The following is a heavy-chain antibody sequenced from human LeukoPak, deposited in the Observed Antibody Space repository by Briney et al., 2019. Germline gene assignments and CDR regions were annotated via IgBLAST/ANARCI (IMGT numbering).Heavy chain of an antibody. CDR3: ATTFPSTYYDFWSGYRFDY. CDR2: INHSGST. D-gene: IGHD3-3*01. CDR1: GGSFSGYY. V-gene: IGHV4-34*01. Sequence: PSETLSLTCAVYGGSFSGYYWSWIRQPPGKGLEWIGEINHSGSTNYNPSLRNRVTISVDTSKNQFSLKLSSVTAADTAVYYCATTFPSTYYDFWSGYRFDYWGQGTLVTVSS. J-gene: IGHJ4*02.